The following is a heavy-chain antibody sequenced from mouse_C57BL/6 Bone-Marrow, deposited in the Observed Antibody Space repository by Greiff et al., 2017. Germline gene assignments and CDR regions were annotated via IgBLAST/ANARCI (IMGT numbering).Heavy chain of an antibody. V-gene: IGHV1-81*01. D-gene: IGHD2-2*01. CDR1: GYTFTSYG. J-gene: IGHJ4*01. CDR2: IYPRSGNT. Sequence: VQLQQSGAELARPGASVKLSCKASGYTFTSYGISWVKQRTGQGLEWIGEIYPRSGNTYYNEKFKGKATLTADKSSSAAYMELRSLTSEDSAVYFCARNGYYYAMDYWGQGTSVTVSS. CDR3: ARNGYYYAMDY.